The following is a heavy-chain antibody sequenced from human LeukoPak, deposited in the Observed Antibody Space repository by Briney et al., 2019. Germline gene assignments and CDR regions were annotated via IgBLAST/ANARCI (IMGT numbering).Heavy chain of an antibody. J-gene: IGHJ4*02. D-gene: IGHD6-13*01. Sequence: GASVKVSCKASGGTFSSYAISWVRQAPGQGLEWMGGIIPIFGTANYAQKFQGRVTITADESTSTAYTELSSLRSEDTAVYYCAYSSSRSYYFDYWGQGTLVTVSS. CDR1: GGTFSSYA. CDR2: IIPIFGTA. V-gene: IGHV1-69*13. CDR3: AYSSSRSYYFDY.